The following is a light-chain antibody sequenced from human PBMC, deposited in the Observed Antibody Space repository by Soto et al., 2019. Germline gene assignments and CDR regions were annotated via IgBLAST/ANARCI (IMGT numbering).Light chain of an antibody. J-gene: IGLJ1*01. CDR3: QSYDSSLYGYV. CDR2: ANS. V-gene: IGLV1-40*01. CDR1: SSSIGAGYD. Sequence: QSVLTQPPSVSAAPGQRVTMSCAGSSSSIGAGYDVRLYQQLPGAAPKLLIYANSNRPSGVPDRFSGSKSGTPASLAITGLQAEDEADYYCQSYDSSLYGYVFGSGTKVTVL.